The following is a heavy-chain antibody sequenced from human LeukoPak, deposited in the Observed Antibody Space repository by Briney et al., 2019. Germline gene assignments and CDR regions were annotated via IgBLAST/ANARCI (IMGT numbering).Heavy chain of an antibody. D-gene: IGHD3-9*01. CDR2: IIPIFGTA. CDR1: GGTFSSYA. V-gene: IGHV1-69*01. J-gene: IGHJ3*02. CDR3: ARVNYDILTGYYLPLDAFDI. Sequence: SVKVSCKASGGTFSSYAISWVRQAPGQGLEWMGGIIPIFGTANYAQKFQGRVTITADESTSTAYMELSSLRSEDTAVYYCARVNYDILTGYYLPLDAFDIWGQGTMVTVPS.